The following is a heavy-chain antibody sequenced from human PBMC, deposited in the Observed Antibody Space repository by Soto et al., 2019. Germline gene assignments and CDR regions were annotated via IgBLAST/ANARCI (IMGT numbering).Heavy chain of an antibody. CDR2: INPNSGGT. Sequence: ASVKVSCKASGYTFTGYYMHWVRQAPGQGLEWMGWINPNSGGTNYAQKFQGWVTMTRDTSISTAYMELSRLRSDDTAVYYCARGARTMVRGVIIMPDYGMDVWGQGTTVTVSS. D-gene: IGHD3-10*01. CDR1: GYTFTGYY. CDR3: ARGARTMVRGVIIMPDYGMDV. V-gene: IGHV1-2*04. J-gene: IGHJ6*02.